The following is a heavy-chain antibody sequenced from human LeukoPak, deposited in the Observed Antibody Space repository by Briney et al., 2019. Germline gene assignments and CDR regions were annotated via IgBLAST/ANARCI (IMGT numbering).Heavy chain of an antibody. CDR2: ISSSGSTI. CDR1: GFTFSDYY. J-gene: IGHJ3*02. D-gene: IGHD2-2*01. V-gene: IGHV3-11*04. Sequence: GGSLRLSCAASGFTFSDYYMIWIRQAPGKGLEWVSYISSSGSTIYYADSVKGRFTISRDNAKNSLYLQMTSLRAEDTAVYYCARGLPADDAFDIWGQGTMVTVSS. CDR3: ARGLPADDAFDI.